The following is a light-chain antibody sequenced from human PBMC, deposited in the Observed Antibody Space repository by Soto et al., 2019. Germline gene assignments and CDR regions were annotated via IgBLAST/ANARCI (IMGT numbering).Light chain of an antibody. CDR1: QSLSNRY. V-gene: IGKV3-20*01. J-gene: IGKJ3*01. Sequence: EILLTQSPGTLSLSPGERAILSCRASQSLSNRYLAWYQQMPGRAPRPLIHGASSRAAGIPDRFSGSGSGTDFTLTINRLEPEDFAVYYCHHYDNSPPFPFGPGTRVDI. CDR3: HHYDNSPPFP. CDR2: GAS.